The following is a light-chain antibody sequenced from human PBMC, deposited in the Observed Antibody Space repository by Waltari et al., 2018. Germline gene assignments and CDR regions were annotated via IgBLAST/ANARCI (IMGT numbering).Light chain of an antibody. Sequence: IVLIQSPATLSLSPGDRATLSCRASQNIDSYLAWYQLKPGQVPRLLIYDSSNRATGIPARFSGSGSGADFTLSISSLEPEDFAVYYCHQRSKWPLTFGGGTKVEIK. V-gene: IGKV3-11*01. J-gene: IGKJ4*01. CDR1: QNIDSY. CDR3: HQRSKWPLT. CDR2: DSS.